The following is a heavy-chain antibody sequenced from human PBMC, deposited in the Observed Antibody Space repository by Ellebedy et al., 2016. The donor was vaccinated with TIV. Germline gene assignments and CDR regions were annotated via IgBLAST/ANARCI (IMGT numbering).Heavy chain of an antibody. Sequence: AASVKVSCEASGYTFTSYDINWVRQATGQGLEWVGSMNPHSGNTDYAQKLQGRVTLTRDTSVTTAYLELSSLRSDDTAVYYCSRGDYWGQGTLVTVSS. CDR1: GYTFTSYD. J-gene: IGHJ4*02. V-gene: IGHV1-8*01. CDR3: SRGDY. CDR2: MNPHSGNT.